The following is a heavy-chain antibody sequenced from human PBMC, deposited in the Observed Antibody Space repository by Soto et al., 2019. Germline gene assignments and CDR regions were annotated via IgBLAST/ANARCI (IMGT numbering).Heavy chain of an antibody. Sequence: GGSLRLSCAASGFTFSSYAMCWVRQAPGKGLEWVSAISGSGGSTYYADSVKGRFTISRDNSKNTLYLQMNSLRAEDTAVYYCAKEWLLLWFGESLPNWFDPWGQGTLVTVSS. V-gene: IGHV3-23*01. J-gene: IGHJ5*02. CDR1: GFTFSSYA. D-gene: IGHD3-10*01. CDR3: AKEWLLLWFGESLPNWFDP. CDR2: ISGSGGST.